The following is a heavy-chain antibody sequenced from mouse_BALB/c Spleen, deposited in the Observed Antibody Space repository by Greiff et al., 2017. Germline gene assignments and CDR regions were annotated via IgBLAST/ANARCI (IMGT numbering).Heavy chain of an antibody. CDR3: ARRDYDGAWFAY. CDR2: ISYSGST. D-gene: IGHD2-4*01. Sequence: EVQGVESGPGLVKPSQSLSLTCTVTGYSITSDYAWNWIRQFPGNKLEWMGYISYSGSTSYNPSLKSRISITRDTSKNQFFLQLNSVTTEDTATYYCARRDYDGAWFAYWGQGTLVTVSA. V-gene: IGHV3-2*02. J-gene: IGHJ3*01. CDR1: GYSITSDYA.